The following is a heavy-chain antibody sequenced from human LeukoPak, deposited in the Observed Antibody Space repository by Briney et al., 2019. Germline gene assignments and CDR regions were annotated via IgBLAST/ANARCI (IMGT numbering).Heavy chain of an antibody. D-gene: IGHD6-6*01. Sequence: QRWGSLRLSCADSGFTVNSNYMTWVRQAPGKGRELVSVIYSDDSTYYTDSVKVRFTISRANSKNKLYLQMNNLRAEDTAVYFCARSHGSSIPYSYFYMDVRGKGTTVTVSS. CDR1: GFTVNSNY. V-gene: IGHV3-66*02. CDR2: IYSDDST. J-gene: IGHJ6*03. CDR3: ARSHGSSIPYSYFYMDV.